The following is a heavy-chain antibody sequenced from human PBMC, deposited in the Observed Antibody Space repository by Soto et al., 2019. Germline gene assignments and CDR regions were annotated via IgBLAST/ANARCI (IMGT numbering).Heavy chain of an antibody. Sequence: GGSLRLSCAASGFTFSSYAMSWVRQAPGKRLEWVSAISGRGGSTYYADSVKGRFTISRDNSKNTLCLQMNSLRAEDTAVYYCAKVYGVTIFGVGDAFDIWGQGTMVTVSS. J-gene: IGHJ3*02. D-gene: IGHD3-3*01. CDR1: GFTFSSYA. CDR2: ISGRGGST. CDR3: AKVYGVTIFGVGDAFDI. V-gene: IGHV3-23*01.